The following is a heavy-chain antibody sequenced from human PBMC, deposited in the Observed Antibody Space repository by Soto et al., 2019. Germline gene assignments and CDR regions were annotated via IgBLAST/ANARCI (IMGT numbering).Heavy chain of an antibody. CDR2: IYYSGST. CDR1: GGSISSSSYY. D-gene: IGHD3-10*01. V-gene: IGHV4-39*01. CDR3: ARTVQDYGSVISNWFDP. J-gene: IGHJ5*02. Sequence: SETLSLTCTVSGGSISSSSYYWGWIRQPPGKGLEWIGSIYYSGSTYYNPSLKSRVTISVDTSKNQFSLKLSSVTAADAVFYYCARTVQDYGSVISNWFDPWGQGTLVTVSS.